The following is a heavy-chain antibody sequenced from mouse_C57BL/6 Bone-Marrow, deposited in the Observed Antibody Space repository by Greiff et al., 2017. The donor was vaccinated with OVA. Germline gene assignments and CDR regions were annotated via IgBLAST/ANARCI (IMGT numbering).Heavy chain of an antibody. CDR3: ARWGPSPITTVVAWYFDV. J-gene: IGHJ1*03. CDR2: IDPSDSDT. V-gene: IGHV1-52*01. Sequence: VQLQQPGAELVRPGSSVKLSCKASGYTFTSYWMHWVKQRPIQGLEWIGNIDPSDSDTHYNQKFKDKATLTVDKSSSTAYMQLSSLTSEDSAVYYCARWGPSPITTVVAWYFDVWGTGTTVTVSS. CDR1: GYTFTSYW. D-gene: IGHD1-1*01.